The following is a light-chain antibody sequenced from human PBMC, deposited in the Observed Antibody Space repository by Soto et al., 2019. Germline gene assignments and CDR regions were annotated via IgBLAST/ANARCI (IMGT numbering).Light chain of an antibody. CDR3: QQYGSSPPYT. J-gene: IGKJ2*01. CDR2: GAS. CDR1: QSVSSSY. V-gene: IGKV3-20*01. Sequence: EIVLTQSPGTLSWSPGERATLSCRASQSVSSSYLAWYLQKPGQAPRVLIYGASSRATGIPDRFSGSGSGTDFTLTISRLEPEDFAVYYCQQYGSSPPYTFGQGTKLEIK.